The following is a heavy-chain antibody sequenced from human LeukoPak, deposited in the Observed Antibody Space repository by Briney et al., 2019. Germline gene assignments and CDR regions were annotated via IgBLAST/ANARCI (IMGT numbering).Heavy chain of an antibody. CDR2: IRYDGSNK. Sequence: PGGSLRLSCAASGFTFGSYGMHWVRQAPGKGLEWVAFIRYDGSNKYYAESVKGRFTISRDNSKNTLYLQMNSLRAEDTAVYYCAKVGVAVAGTESYFDYWGQGTLVTVSS. CDR3: AKVGVAVAGTESYFDY. D-gene: IGHD6-19*01. J-gene: IGHJ4*02. V-gene: IGHV3-30*02. CDR1: GFTFGSYG.